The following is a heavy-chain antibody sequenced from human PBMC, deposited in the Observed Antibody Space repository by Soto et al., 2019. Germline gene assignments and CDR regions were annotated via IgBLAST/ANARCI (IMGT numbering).Heavy chain of an antibody. J-gene: IGHJ6*03. Sequence: ASVKVSCKASGYTFTSYAMHWVRQAPGQRLEWMGWINAGNGNTKYSQKFQGRVTITRDTSTSTAYMEMSSLRSEDTAVFYCARDHGGCSSTSCYARGVGDRYYYYMDVWGKGTTVTVSS. CDR1: GYTFTSYA. D-gene: IGHD2-2*01. CDR2: INAGNGNT. CDR3: ARDHGGCSSTSCYARGVGDRYYYYMDV. V-gene: IGHV1-3*01.